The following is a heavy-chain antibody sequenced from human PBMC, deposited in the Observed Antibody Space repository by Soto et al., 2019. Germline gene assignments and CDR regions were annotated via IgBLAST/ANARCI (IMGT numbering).Heavy chain of an antibody. CDR1: GFTFSHFW. Sequence: GGSLRLSCAGSGFTFSHFWMTWVRQAPGKGLEWVANINEDGSDSHYVESVKGRFTISRDNAKNSLYLQMNSLRGEDTALYYCARYANMDVWGKGTTVTVSS. CDR2: INEDGSDS. J-gene: IGHJ6*03. CDR3: ARYANMDV. V-gene: IGHV3-7*01.